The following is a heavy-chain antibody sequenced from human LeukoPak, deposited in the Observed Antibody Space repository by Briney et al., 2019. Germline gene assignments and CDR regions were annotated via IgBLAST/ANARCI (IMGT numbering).Heavy chain of an antibody. D-gene: IGHD6-13*01. CDR2: ISSSGSTI. V-gene: IGHV3-48*04. CDR3: ARSDVQQGDAFDI. CDR1: GFTFSSYS. Sequence: GGSLRLSCAASGFTFSSYSMNWVRQAPGKGLEWVSYISSSGSTIYYADSVKGRFTISRDNAKNSLYLQMNSLRAEDTAVYYCARSDVQQGDAFDIWGQGTMVTVSS. J-gene: IGHJ3*02.